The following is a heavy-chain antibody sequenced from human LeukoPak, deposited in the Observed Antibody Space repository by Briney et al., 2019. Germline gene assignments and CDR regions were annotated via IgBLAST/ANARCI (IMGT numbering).Heavy chain of an antibody. CDR1: GGTFSSYT. D-gene: IGHD3-10*01. V-gene: IGHV1-69*04. CDR3: ARDGPGDAFDI. Sequence: SVKVSCKASGGTFSSYTISWVRQAPGQGLEWVGRIIPILGIANYAQKFQGRVTITADKSTSTAYMELSSLRSEDTAVYYCARDGPGDAFDIWGQGTMVTVSS. CDR2: IIPILGIA. J-gene: IGHJ3*02.